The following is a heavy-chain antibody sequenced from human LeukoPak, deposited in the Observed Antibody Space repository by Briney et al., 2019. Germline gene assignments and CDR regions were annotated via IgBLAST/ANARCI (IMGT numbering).Heavy chain of an antibody. CDR3: ARDSGAHYDFWSGYYNNYYYYYMDV. Sequence: PGGSLRHSCAASGFTVSSNYMSWVRQAPGKGLEWVSVIYSGGSTYYADSVKGRFTISRDNSKNTLYLQMNSLRAEDTAVYYCARDSGAHYDFWSGYYNNYYYYYMDVWGKGTTVTVSS. CDR1: GFTVSSNY. J-gene: IGHJ6*03. D-gene: IGHD3-3*01. CDR2: IYSGGST. V-gene: IGHV3-66*02.